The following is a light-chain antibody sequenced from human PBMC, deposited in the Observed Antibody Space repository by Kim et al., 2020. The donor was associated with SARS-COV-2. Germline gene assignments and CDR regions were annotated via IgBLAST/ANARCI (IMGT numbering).Light chain of an antibody. J-gene: IGLJ3*02. CDR3: GTWDSSLSVWV. CDR1: NSNIGSTS. CDR2: TNN. V-gene: IGLV1-51*01. Sequence: QPVLTQPPSVSAAPGQKVTISCSGSNSNIGSTSVSWYQQFPGTAPKLLIYTNNKRHSGIPDRFSGSKSGTSATLAITGLQTEDEADYYCGTWDSSLSVWVFGGGTQLTVL.